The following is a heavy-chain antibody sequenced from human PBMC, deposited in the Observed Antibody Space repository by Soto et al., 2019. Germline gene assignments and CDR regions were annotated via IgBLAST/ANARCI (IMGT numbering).Heavy chain of an antibody. CDR3: ARDRGYCSGGTCYSVLDY. V-gene: IGHV3-7*01. D-gene: IGHD2-15*01. J-gene: IGHJ4*02. Sequence: VQLVESGGGLVQPGGSLRLSCAASGFTFSTYYMNWVRQAPGKGLEWVANIKPDGSEKNYVDSVKGRFTISRDNAKSSLYLQMTSLRAGDTAFYYCARDRGYCSGGTCYSVLDYWGQGILVTVSS. CDR2: IKPDGSEK. CDR1: GFTFSTYY.